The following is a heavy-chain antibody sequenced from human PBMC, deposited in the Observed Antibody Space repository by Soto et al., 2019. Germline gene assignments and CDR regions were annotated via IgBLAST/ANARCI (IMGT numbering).Heavy chain of an antibody. J-gene: IGHJ6*02. D-gene: IGHD3-22*01. Sequence: QVQLMQSGAEVKKPGASVKVSCKASGYTFTTYSMHWVRQAPGQRPEWMAWTNAGNGNTKYSQKFKARLTITRHTSASTAYMELSSLRSEDTAVYYCARDGPRVEGYYGMDVLSQGTTVTVSS. V-gene: IGHV1-3*01. CDR1: GYTFTTYS. CDR2: TNAGNGNT. CDR3: ARDGPRVEGYYGMDV.